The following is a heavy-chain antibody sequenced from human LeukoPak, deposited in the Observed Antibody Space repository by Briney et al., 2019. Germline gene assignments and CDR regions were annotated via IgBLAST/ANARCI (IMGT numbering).Heavy chain of an antibody. CDR2: IYSGGTT. D-gene: IGHD5-12*01. J-gene: IGHJ4*02. CDR1: GFTVSTNY. CDR3: ESLGGYGYGNY. V-gene: IGHV3-53*05. Sequence: GGSLRLSCAASGFTVSTNYMTWVRQAPGKGLEWVSVIYSGGTTYYADSVKGRFTISRDNSKNTVYLQMNSLRAEDTAVYYCESLGGYGYGNYWGQGTLVTVSS.